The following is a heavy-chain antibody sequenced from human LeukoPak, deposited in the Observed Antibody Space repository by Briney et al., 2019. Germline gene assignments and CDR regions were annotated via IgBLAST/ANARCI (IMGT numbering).Heavy chain of an antibody. D-gene: IGHD5-24*01. V-gene: IGHV3-66*01. J-gene: IGHJ6*02. CDR1: GFTVSSNY. CDR2: IYSGGST. CDR3: ASRDKGYYYGMDV. Sequence: GGSLRLSCAASGFTVSSNYMSWVRHTPGKGLEWVSLIYSGGSTYYADSVKGRFTISGDNSKNTLYLQMNSLRAEDTAVYYCASRDKGYYYGMDVWGQGTTVTVSS.